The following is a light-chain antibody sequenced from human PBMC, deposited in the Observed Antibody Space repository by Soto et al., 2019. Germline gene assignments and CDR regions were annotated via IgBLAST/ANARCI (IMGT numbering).Light chain of an antibody. CDR2: DAS. CDR1: QSISSW. Sequence: DIQMTQSPSTLSASVGDRVTITCWASQSISSWLAWYQQKPGKAPKLLIYDASSLESGVPSRFSGSGSGTEFTLTISSLQPDDFATYYCQQYNSYFRLTFGGGTKVEIK. J-gene: IGKJ4*01. CDR3: QQYNSYFRLT. V-gene: IGKV1-5*01.